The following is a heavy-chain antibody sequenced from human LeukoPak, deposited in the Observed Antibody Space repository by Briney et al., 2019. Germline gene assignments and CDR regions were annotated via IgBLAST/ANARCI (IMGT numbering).Heavy chain of an antibody. V-gene: IGHV4-34*08. D-gene: IGHD6-19*01. CDR2: INHSGST. Sequence: GSLRLSCAASGFTFSSYEMNWIRQPPGKGLEWIGEINHSGSTNYNPSLKSRVTISGDTSKNHFSLRVRSVTAADTAVYYCTHNRLGKIYGMDVWGQGTAVTVSS. CDR1: GFTFSSYE. CDR3: THNRLGKIYGMDV. J-gene: IGHJ6*02.